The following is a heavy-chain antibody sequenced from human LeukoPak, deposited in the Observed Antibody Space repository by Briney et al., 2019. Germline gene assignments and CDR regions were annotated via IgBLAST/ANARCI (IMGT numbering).Heavy chain of an antibody. CDR1: GFTFSDYY. Sequence: GGSLRLSCAASGFTFSDYYMSWIRQAPGKGLEWVSYISSSGSTIYYADSVKGRFTISRDNAKNSLYLQMNSLRAEDTAVYYCARGEYDSSGYSYYYYYYMDVWGKGTTVTISS. D-gene: IGHD3-22*01. CDR3: ARGEYDSSGYSYYYYYYMDV. V-gene: IGHV3-11*01. J-gene: IGHJ6*03. CDR2: ISSSGSTI.